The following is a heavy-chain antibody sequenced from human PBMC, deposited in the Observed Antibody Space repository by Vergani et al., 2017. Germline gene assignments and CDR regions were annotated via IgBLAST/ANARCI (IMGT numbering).Heavy chain of an antibody. V-gene: IGHV3-30*04. CDR3: ARDLQLEGGGNY. Sequence: QVQLVESGGGVVQPGRSLRLSCAASGFTFSNYAMHWVRQAPGKGLEWVAVISYDGSNKYYVDSVKGRFTISRDNSKNTLYLQMNSLRAEDTAVYYCARDLQLEGGGNYWGQGTLVTVSS. CDR1: GFTFSNYA. CDR2: ISYDGSNK. D-gene: IGHD6-6*01. J-gene: IGHJ4*02.